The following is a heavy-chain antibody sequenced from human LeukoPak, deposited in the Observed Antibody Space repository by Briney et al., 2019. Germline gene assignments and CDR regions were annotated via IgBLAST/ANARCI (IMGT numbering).Heavy chain of an antibody. Sequence: GGSLRLSCAASGFTFSSYSMNWVRQAPGKGLECVSSISSSSSYIHYADSVKGRFTISRDNAKNSLYLQMNSLRAEDTALYYCARVGDGDSFDYWGQGTPVTVSS. CDR1: GFTFSSYS. CDR2: ISSSSSYI. CDR3: ARVGDGDSFDY. V-gene: IGHV3-21*01. J-gene: IGHJ4*02. D-gene: IGHD2-21*02.